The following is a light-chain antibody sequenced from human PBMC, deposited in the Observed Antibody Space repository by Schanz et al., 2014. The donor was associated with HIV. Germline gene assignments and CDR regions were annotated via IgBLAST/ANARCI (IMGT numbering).Light chain of an antibody. J-gene: IGLJ3*02. CDR1: SSDVGCYNR. CDR2: EVS. V-gene: IGLV2-18*02. Sequence: QSALTQPPSVSGSPGQSVTISCTGTSSDVGCYNRVSWYQQPPGAAPKLMIYEVSNRPSGVPDRFSGSKSGNTAFLTISGLQAEDEAYYYCSSFRNTNTVVFGGGTKLTVL. CDR3: SSFRNTNTVV.